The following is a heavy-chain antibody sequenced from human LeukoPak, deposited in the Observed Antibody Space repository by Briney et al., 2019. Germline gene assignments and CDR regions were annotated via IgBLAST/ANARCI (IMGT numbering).Heavy chain of an antibody. D-gene: IGHD2/OR15-2a*01. CDR1: GFTFSSSA. Sequence: GGSLRLSCAASGFTFSSSAMHWVRKAPGKGLVWVSRVKSDGSSTSYADFVKGRFTISRDNARNTLYLQMNSLRAEDTAVYYCARDGFLGPVSAYLDYWGQGTPVTVSS. J-gene: IGHJ4*02. CDR3: ARDGFLGPVSAYLDY. CDR2: VKSDGSST. V-gene: IGHV3-74*01.